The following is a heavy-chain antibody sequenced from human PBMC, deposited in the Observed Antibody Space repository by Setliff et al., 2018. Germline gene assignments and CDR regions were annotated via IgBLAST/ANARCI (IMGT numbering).Heavy chain of an antibody. V-gene: IGHV4-34*01. CDR1: GGSFSGYY. CDR2: INHSGST. D-gene: IGHD6-19*01. CDR3: ARGPNSNDWYVNY. J-gene: IGHJ4*02. Sequence: PSETLSLTCAVYGGSFSGYYWSWIRQPPGKGLEWIGEINHSGSTNYNPSLKTRVTISVDTSKNQLSLKLTSVTAADTAVYYCARGPNSNDWYVNYWGRGTPVTVSS.